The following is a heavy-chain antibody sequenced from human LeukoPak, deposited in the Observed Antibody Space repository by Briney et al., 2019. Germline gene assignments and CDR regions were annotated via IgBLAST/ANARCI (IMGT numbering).Heavy chain of an antibody. J-gene: IGHJ4*02. CDR3: AKDERGYSYGLIDY. CDR2: IWYDGSNK. D-gene: IGHD5-18*01. V-gene: IGHV3-33*06. CDR1: GFTFSNYG. Sequence: PGGSLRLSCAASGFTFSNYGMHWVRQAPGKGLEWVAVIWYDGSNKYYADSVKGRFTISRDNSKNTLYLQMNSLRTEDTAVYYCAKDERGYSYGLIDYWGQGTLVTVSP.